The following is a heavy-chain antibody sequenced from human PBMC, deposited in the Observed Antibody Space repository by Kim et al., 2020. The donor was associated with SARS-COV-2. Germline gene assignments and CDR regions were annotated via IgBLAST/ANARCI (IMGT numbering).Heavy chain of an antibody. CDR3: ARRGARAEYFQH. CDR1: GGSISSSSYY. V-gene: IGHV4-39*01. CDR2: IYYSGST. Sequence: SETLSLTCTVSGGSISSSSYYWGWIRQPPGKGLEWIGSIYYSGSTYYNPSLKSRVTISVDTSKNQFSLKLSSVTAADTAVYYCARRGARAEYFQHWGQGTLVTVSS. J-gene: IGHJ1*01.